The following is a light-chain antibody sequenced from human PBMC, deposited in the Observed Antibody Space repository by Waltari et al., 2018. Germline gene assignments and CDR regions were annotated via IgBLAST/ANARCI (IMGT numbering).Light chain of an antibody. J-gene: IGKJ2*01. CDR3: QQYGSSLMYT. CDR2: GAS. Sequence: IVLTQSPGTLSLSPGETTTLPCRASQSLSRRYLAWYQQKPGQAPRLLIYGASTRATGSPDRFSGSGSGTDFTLTISRLEPEDFAVYYCQQYGSSLMYTFGQGTKLETK. V-gene: IGKV3-20*01. CDR1: QSLSRRY.